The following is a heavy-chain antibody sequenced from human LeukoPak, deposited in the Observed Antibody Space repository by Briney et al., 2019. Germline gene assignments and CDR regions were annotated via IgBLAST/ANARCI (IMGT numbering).Heavy chain of an antibody. CDR1: GGSISSSSYY. D-gene: IGHD3-22*01. J-gene: IGHJ4*02. CDR2: IYYSGST. V-gene: IGHV4-39*01. Sequence: PSETLSLTCTVSGGSISSSSYYWGWIRQPPGKGLEWIGSIYYSGSTYYNPSLKSRVTISVDTSKNQFSLKLSSVTAADTAVYYCARQPYYDSSGYPDYWGQGTLVTVSS. CDR3: ARQPYYDSSGYPDY.